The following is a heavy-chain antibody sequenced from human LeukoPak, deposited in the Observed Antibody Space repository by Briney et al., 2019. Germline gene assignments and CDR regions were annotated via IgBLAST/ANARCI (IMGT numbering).Heavy chain of an antibody. D-gene: IGHD3-9*01. CDR1: GGSLSSHY. V-gene: IGHV4-59*11. CDR2: IYQSGST. CDR3: ARVGLYYDILTGYYPWYYFDY. Sequence: SESLSLTCTVSGGSLSSHYWSWIRQPPGKGLEWIGYIYQSGSTIYNPSLKSRVTISVETSKNHFSLKLSSVTAADTAVYYCARVGLYYDILTGYYPWYYFDYWGQGTLVTVSS. J-gene: IGHJ4*02.